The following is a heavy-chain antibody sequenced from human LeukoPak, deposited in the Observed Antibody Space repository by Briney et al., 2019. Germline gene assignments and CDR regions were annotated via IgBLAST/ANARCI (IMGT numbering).Heavy chain of an antibody. V-gene: IGHV3-7*03. CDR1: GFTFSNYW. CDR2: IKQDESEK. D-gene: IGHD5-12*01. J-gene: IGHJ4*02. Sequence: GGSLRLSCAASGFTFSNYWMSWVRQAPGKGLEWVANIKQDESEKYYVDSVKGRFTISRDNAKNSLYLQMNSLRAEDAAVYYCARVLWLPLRYFDYWGQGTLVTVSS. CDR3: ARVLWLPLRYFDY.